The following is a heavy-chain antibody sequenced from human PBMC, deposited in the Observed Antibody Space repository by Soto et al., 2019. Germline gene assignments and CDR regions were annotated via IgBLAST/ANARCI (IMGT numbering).Heavy chain of an antibody. V-gene: IGHV3-23*01. CDR1: GFTFRSYA. CDR2: TNDSGGTT. Sequence: GGSLRLSCAASGFTFRSYALAWVRQPPGKGLEWVSTTNDSGGTTYYADSVRGRFTVSRDNSKNTLYLQLSSLRADDTAVYYCARGFYYDSAGYHPFDYWGQGTLVTVSS. D-gene: IGHD3-22*01. J-gene: IGHJ4*02. CDR3: ARGFYYDSAGYHPFDY.